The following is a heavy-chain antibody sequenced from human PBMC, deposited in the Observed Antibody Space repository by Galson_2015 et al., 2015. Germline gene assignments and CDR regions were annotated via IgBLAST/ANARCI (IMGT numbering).Heavy chain of an antibody. Sequence: SLRLSCAAAGFTFSNYAMNWVRQAPGKGLEWVSGMSGSGTTTYYANSVKGRFTISRDNSKNTLYLHMNSLRAEDTALYYCARACLPCSGDSCYSIHRGLDYWGQGTLVTVSS. V-gene: IGHV3-23*01. D-gene: IGHD2-15*01. CDR1: GFTFSNYA. CDR2: MSGSGTTT. J-gene: IGHJ4*02. CDR3: ARACLPCSGDSCYSIHRGLDY.